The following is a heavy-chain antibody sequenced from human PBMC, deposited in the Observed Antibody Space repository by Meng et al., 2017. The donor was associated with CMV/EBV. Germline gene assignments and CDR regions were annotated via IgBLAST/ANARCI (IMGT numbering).Heavy chain of an antibody. V-gene: IGHV4-38-2*02. CDR2: IYHSGST. J-gene: IGHJ6*02. D-gene: IGHD6-13*01. CDR1: GYSISSGYY. Sequence: SETLSLTCTVSGYSISSGYYCGWIRQPPGKGLEWIGSIYHSGSTYYNPSLKSRVTISVDTSKNQFSLKLSSVTAADTAVYYCARVATGYSSSWAYGGMDVWGQGTTVTVSS. CDR3: ARVATGYSSSWAYGGMDV.